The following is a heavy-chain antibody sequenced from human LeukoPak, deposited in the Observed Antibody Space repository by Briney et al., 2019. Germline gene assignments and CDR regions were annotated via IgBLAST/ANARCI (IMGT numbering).Heavy chain of an antibody. CDR3: ARDGSGSGWYWFDP. J-gene: IGHJ5*02. D-gene: IGHD6-19*01. CDR2: IYTSGIT. CDR1: GGSISSSY. V-gene: IGHV4-4*07. Sequence: PSETLSLTCTVSGGSISSSYWSWIRQPAGKGLEWIGRIYTSGITNYNPSPKSRVTMSVDTSKKQFSLKLTSVTAADTAVYYCARDGSGSGWYWFDPWGQGTLVTVSS.